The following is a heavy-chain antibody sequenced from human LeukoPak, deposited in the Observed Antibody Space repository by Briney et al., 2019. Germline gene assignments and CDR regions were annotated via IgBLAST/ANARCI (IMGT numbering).Heavy chain of an antibody. V-gene: IGHV3-23*01. CDR1: GFTFSSYA. CDR3: AKDPEKIAAAGIGYFQH. D-gene: IGHD6-13*01. CDR2: ISGSGGST. J-gene: IGHJ1*01. Sequence: GGSLRLSCAASGFTFSSYAMSWVRQAPGKGLEWVSAISGSGGSTYYADSVKGRFTISRDNSKNTLYLQMNSLRAEDTAVYYGAKDPEKIAAAGIGYFQHWGQGTLVTVSS.